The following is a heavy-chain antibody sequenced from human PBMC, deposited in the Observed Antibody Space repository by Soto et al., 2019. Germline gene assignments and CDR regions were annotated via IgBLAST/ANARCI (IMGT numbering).Heavy chain of an antibody. CDR2: MSGSSSTT. Sequence: EVRLLESGGGLVKPGGSLRLSCATSGLTFSNYAMSWVRQAPGGGLEWVSSMSGSSSTTYYADSVKGRFTISRDNFKNTLSLQMNSLRVEDTAVYFCASTAVWKNAFEIWGQGTLVSVSS. J-gene: IGHJ3*02. V-gene: IGHV3-23*01. CDR3: ASTAVWKNAFEI. CDR1: GLTFSNYA. D-gene: IGHD3-16*01.